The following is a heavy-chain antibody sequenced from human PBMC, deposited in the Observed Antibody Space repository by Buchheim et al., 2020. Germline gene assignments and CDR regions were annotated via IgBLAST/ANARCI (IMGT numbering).Heavy chain of an antibody. D-gene: IGHD1-26*01. CDR1: GGSISSSSYY. V-gene: IGHV4-39*07. Sequence: QLQLQESGPGLVKPSETLSLTCTVSGGSISSSSYYWGWIRQPPGKGLEWIGSIYYSGSTYYNPSLKSRVTISVDKSKNQFSLKLSSVTAADTAVYYCARDSGSYLHYFDYWGQGTL. CDR3: ARDSGSYLHYFDY. CDR2: IYYSGST. J-gene: IGHJ4*02.